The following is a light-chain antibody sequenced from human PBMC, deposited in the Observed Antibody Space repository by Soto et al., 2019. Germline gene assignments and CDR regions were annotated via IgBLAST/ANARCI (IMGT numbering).Light chain of an antibody. Sequence: EIVMTQAPATLSVSPGERATLSCRASQSVSSNLAWYQQKPGQAPRLLIYGASTRATGIPARFSGSGSGTEFTLTISSLQSENFAFYYCQQYNNLPPGNTFGQGTKLEIK. CDR1: QSVSSN. J-gene: IGKJ2*01. CDR3: QQYNNLPPGNT. V-gene: IGKV3-15*01. CDR2: GAS.